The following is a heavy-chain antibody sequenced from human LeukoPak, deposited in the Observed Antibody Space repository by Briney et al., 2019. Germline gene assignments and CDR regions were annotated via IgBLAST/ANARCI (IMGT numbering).Heavy chain of an antibody. Sequence: ASVTVSFKASGYMFTNYDINWVRQATGQGLEWMRWMNPQSGNTGYAQKFRGRVTITRDTSITTAYMELSSLRSEDTAVYYCARGPNYSNFGSAYYYYMDVWGKGTTVTVSS. J-gene: IGHJ6*03. D-gene: IGHD4-11*01. CDR1: GYMFTNYD. CDR3: ARGPNYSNFGSAYYYYMDV. CDR2: MNPQSGNT. V-gene: IGHV1-8*03.